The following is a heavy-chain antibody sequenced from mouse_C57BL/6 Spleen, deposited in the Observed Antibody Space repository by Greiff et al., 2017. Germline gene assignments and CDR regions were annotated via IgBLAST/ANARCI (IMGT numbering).Heavy chain of an antibody. CDR1: GYTFTSYW. J-gene: IGHJ2*01. D-gene: IGHD1-1*01. CDR3: TRDYYGISDLDY. V-gene: IGHV1-64*01. Sequence: VQLQQPGAELVKPGASVKLSCKASGYTFTSYWMHWVKQRPGQGLEWIGMLHPNSGSTNYNEKYKSKATLPVDRSSSTAYMQLSSLTSEDAAVYYCTRDYYGISDLDYWGQGTTLTVSS. CDR2: LHPNSGST.